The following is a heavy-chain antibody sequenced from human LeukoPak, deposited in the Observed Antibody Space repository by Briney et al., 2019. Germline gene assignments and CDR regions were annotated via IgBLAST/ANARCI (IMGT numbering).Heavy chain of an antibody. CDR3: ARHVYDYDWGSYRATDNWFDP. V-gene: IGHV1-18*01. CDR1: GYTFTSYG. D-gene: IGHD3-16*02. Sequence: ASVKVSCKASGYTFTSYGIAWVRQVPGQGLEWMGWINAYDGNTKHAQTLQGRVTMTTDTSTSTAYMELRSLRSDDTAVYYCARHVYDYDWGSYRATDNWFDPWGQGILVTVSP. CDR2: INAYDGNT. J-gene: IGHJ5*02.